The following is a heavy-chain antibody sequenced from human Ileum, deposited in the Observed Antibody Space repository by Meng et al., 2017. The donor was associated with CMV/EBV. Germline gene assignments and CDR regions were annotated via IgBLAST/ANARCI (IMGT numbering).Heavy chain of an antibody. Sequence: EVQLVEAGXXXXXPXXAXXLSCAASGFTFSSYSMNWVRQAPGKGLEWISYFSRSFDNIAYADSVKGRFTISRDNAKNSLYLQMNSLRAEDTAVYFCVRDDAWAFDYWGQGTLVTVSS. V-gene: IGHV3-21*03. CDR1: GFTFSSYS. CDR3: VRDDAWAFDY. CDR2: FSRSFDNI. D-gene: IGHD2-2*01. J-gene: IGHJ4*02.